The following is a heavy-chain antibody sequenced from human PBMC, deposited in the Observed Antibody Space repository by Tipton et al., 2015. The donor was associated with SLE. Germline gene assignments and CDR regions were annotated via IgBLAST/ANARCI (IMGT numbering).Heavy chain of an antibody. Sequence: TLSLTCTVSGGSISSGGYYWSWIRQHPGKGLEWIGYIYYSGSTYYNPSLKSRVTISVDTSKNQFSLKLSSVTAADTAVYYCARTQYSSSSGGSAFDIWGQGTMVTVSS. D-gene: IGHD6-6*01. CDR1: GGSISSGGYY. V-gene: IGHV4-31*03. CDR3: ARTQYSSSSGGSAFDI. CDR2: IYYSGST. J-gene: IGHJ3*02.